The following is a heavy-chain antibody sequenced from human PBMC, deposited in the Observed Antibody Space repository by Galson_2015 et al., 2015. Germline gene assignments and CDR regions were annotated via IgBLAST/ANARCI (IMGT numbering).Heavy chain of an antibody. CDR1: GFTFSSYN. D-gene: IGHD2-15*01. CDR3: TRESSYCSGGSCMGY. J-gene: IGHJ4*02. CDR2: ISSSSTSI. Sequence: SLRLSCAASGFTFSSYNMNWVRQAPGRGLEWVSFISSSSTSIYYADSVKGRFTISRDNAKNSLYLQMNSLRDEDTAVYYCTRESSYCSGGSCMGYWGQGTLVTVSS. V-gene: IGHV3-48*02.